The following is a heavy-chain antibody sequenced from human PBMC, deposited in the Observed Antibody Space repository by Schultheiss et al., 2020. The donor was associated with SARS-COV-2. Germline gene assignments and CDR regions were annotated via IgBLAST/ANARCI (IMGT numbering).Heavy chain of an antibody. CDR1: GGSISSSNW. CDR2: IYYSGST. D-gene: IGHD4-17*01. V-gene: IGHV4-4*02. CDR3: ARHRSHGDYPQSGRPSGMDV. Sequence: SETLSLTCAVSGGSISSSNWWSWVRQPPGKGLEWIGYIYYSGSTNYNPSLKSRVTISVDTSKNQFSLKLSSVTAADTAVYYCARHRSHGDYPQSGRPSGMDVWGQGTTVTVSS. J-gene: IGHJ6*02.